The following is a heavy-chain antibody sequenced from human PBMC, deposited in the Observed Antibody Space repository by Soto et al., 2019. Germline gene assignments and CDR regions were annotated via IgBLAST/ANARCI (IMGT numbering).Heavy chain of an antibody. J-gene: IGHJ5*01. D-gene: IGHD3-10*01. Sequence: QVQLRESGPGLMKPSQNLSLTCTVSGASLRDGGRFWPWIRQRPGSGLEWIGYSYYTGTTYYNPSLQSRVSISVDKSKNPSSLTLNSVTAAATATHYCARDPGGLPLNRFDSWCQGTLVTVSS. V-gene: IGHV4-31*03. CDR3: ARDPGGLPLNRFDS. CDR1: GASLRDGGRF. CDR2: SYYTGTT.